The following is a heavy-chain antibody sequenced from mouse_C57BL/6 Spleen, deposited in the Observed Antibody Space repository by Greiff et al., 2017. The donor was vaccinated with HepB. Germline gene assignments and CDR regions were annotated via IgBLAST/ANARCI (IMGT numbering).Heavy chain of an antibody. J-gene: IGHJ2*01. V-gene: IGHV1-55*01. CDR2: IYPGSGST. Sequence: QVQLKQSGAELVKPGASVKMSCKASGYTFTSYWITWVKQRPGQGLEWIGDIYPGSGSTNYNEKFKSKATLTVDTSSSTAYMQLSSLTSEDSAVYYCARWGTTVVYYFDYWGQGTTLTVSS. CDR3: ARWGTTVVYYFDY. D-gene: IGHD1-1*01. CDR1: GYTFTSYW.